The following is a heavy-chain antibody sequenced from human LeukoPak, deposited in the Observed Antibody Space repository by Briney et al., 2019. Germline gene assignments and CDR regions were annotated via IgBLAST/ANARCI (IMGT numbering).Heavy chain of an antibody. V-gene: IGHV4-39*07. J-gene: IGHJ4*02. Sequence: KASETLSLTCTVSGGSISSSSYYWGWIRQPPGKRLEWIGSIYYSGSTNYNPSLKSRVTISVDTSKNQFSLKLSSVTAADTAVYYCARERDGYTNFDYWGQGTLVTVSS. D-gene: IGHD5-24*01. CDR1: GGSISSSSYY. CDR3: ARERDGYTNFDY. CDR2: IYYSGST.